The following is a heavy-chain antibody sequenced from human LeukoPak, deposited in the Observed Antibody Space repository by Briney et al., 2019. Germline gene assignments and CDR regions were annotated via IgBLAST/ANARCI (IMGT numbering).Heavy chain of an antibody. J-gene: IGHJ5*02. Sequence: ASVKVSCKVPGYTLTELSMHWVRQAPGKGLEWMGGFDPEDGETIYAQKFQGRVTMTEDTSTDTAYMELSSLRSEDTAVYYCAATYYDFWSGYQRPFDPWGQGTLVTVSS. D-gene: IGHD3-3*01. CDR1: GYTLTELS. CDR3: AATYYDFWSGYQRPFDP. V-gene: IGHV1-24*01. CDR2: FDPEDGET.